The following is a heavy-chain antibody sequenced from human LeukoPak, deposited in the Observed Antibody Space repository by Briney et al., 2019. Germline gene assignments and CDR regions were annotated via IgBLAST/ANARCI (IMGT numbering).Heavy chain of an antibody. CDR1: GFTVSSNY. D-gene: IGHD3-22*01. CDR2: IYSGGST. CDR3: APLGDYYDSSGYYY. J-gene: IGHJ4*02. Sequence: PGGSLRLSCAASGFTVSSNYMSWVRQAPGKGLEWVSVIYSGGSTYYADSVKGRFTISRDNSKNTLYLQMNSLRAEDTAVYYCAPLGDYYDSSGYYYWGQGTLVTVSS. V-gene: IGHV3-53*01.